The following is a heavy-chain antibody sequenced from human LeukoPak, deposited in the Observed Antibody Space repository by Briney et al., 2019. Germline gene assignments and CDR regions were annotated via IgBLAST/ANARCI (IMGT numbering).Heavy chain of an antibody. D-gene: IGHD6-13*01. CDR2: MNPNSGNT. V-gene: IGHV1-8*01. J-gene: IGHJ6*02. Sequence: ASVKVSCKASGYTFTSYDINWVRQATGQGLEWMGWMNPNSGNTGYAQKFQGRVTTTRNTSISTAYMELSSLRSEDTAVYYCARGLGYSSSWPIRYYYYGMDVWGQGTTVTVSS. CDR1: GYTFTSYD. CDR3: ARGLGYSSSWPIRYYYYGMDV.